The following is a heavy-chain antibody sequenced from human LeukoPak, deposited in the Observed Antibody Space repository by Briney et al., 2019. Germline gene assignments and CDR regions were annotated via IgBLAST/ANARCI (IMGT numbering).Heavy chain of an antibody. CDR2: ISRTI. CDR1: GFTFSDYY. Sequence: KPGGSLRLSCAASGFTFSDYYMGWIRQAPGKGLEWISYISRTIYYADSVKGRFTISRDNAKNSLYLQMNSLRAEDTAVYYCPRRIWGADSQSHTIDIWGQGTMVTVSS. J-gene: IGHJ3*02. D-gene: IGHD3-16*01. CDR3: PRRIWGADSQSHTIDI. V-gene: IGHV3-11*01.